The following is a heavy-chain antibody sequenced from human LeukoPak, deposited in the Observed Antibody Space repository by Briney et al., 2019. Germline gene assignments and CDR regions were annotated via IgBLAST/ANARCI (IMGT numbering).Heavy chain of an antibody. D-gene: IGHD6-13*01. V-gene: IGHV3-53*01. CDR2: IYSGGST. CDR1: GFSVSSNY. J-gene: IGHJ4*02. CDR3: ARAAAGTEGCFDY. Sequence: PGGSLTLTCAAPGFSVSSNYMSWVRQAPGKGLEWVSVIYSGGSTYYADSVKGRFTISRDNSKNTLYLQMNSLRAEDTAVYYCARAAAGTEGCFDYWGQGTLVTVSS.